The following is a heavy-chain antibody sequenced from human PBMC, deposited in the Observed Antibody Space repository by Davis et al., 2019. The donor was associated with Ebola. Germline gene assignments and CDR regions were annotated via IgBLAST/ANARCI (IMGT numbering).Heavy chain of an antibody. V-gene: IGHV4-59*01. Sequence: SETLSLTCSVSGASISSYYWSWIRQAPGKGLEWIGFRYNSGSTNHNPSLQSRVIISIDTANKQISLKLSSVTATDTAVYYCARGRLLEWPPTFYGLDVGGKGTTVTVSS. CDR2: RYNSGST. J-gene: IGHJ6*04. CDR3: ARGRLLEWPPTFYGLDV. D-gene: IGHD3-3*01. CDR1: GASISSYY.